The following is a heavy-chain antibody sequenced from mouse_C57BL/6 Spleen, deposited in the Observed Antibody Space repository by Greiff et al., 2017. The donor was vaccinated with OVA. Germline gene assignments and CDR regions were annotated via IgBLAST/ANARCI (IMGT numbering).Heavy chain of an antibody. J-gene: IGHJ4*01. Sequence: QVQLKESGPELVKPGASVKISCKASGYAFSSSWMNWVKQRPGKGLEWIGRIYPGDGDTNYNGKFKGKATLTADKSSSTAYMQLSSLTSEDSAVYFCARWLPMDYWGQGTSVTVSS. D-gene: IGHD1-2*01. CDR1: GYAFSSSW. CDR2: IYPGDGDT. CDR3: ARWLPMDY. V-gene: IGHV1-82*01.